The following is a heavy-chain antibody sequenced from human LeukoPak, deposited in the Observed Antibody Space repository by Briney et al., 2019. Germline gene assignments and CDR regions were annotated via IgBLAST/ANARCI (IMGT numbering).Heavy chain of an antibody. CDR1: GGTFSNYG. CDR2: IIPIFGTA. CDR3: ARFDPGVSPGDY. V-gene: IGHV1-69*13. Sequence: SVKVSCKASGGTFSNYGIGWVRQAPGQGLEWMGGIIPIFGTAYYAQNFQDRVTITADESTTTAFMELRSLRSDDTAVYYCARFDPGVSPGDYWGQGTLVTVSS. D-gene: IGHD3-9*01. J-gene: IGHJ4*02.